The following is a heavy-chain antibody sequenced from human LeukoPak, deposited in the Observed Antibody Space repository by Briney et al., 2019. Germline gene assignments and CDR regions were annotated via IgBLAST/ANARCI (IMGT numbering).Heavy chain of an antibody. J-gene: IGHJ4*02. CDR1: GYTFTAYY. CDR2: IKADSGGT. D-gene: IGHD6-19*01. V-gene: IGHV1-2*02. CDR3: ARDARSGWVVSFDY. Sequence: ASVKVSCKASGYTFTAYYMHWVRQAPGQGLEWTGWIKADSGGTNYAQKFQGRVTMTRDTSISTAYLEVDRLTFDDTAVYYCARDARSGWVVSFDYWGQGTPVTVSS.